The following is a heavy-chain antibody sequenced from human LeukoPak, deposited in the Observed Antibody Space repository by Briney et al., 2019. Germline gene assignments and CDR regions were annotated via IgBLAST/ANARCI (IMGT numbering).Heavy chain of an antibody. CDR2: ISAYNGNT. CDR3: AREDTMVRGAMNKINWFDP. Sequence: ASVKVSCKASGYTFTSYGISWVRQAPGQGLEWMGWISAYNGNTNYAQKLQGRVTMTRDTSTSTVYMELSSLRSEDTAVYYCAREDTMVRGAMNKINWFDPWGQGTLVTVSS. D-gene: IGHD3-10*01. CDR1: GYTFTSYG. V-gene: IGHV1-18*01. J-gene: IGHJ5*02.